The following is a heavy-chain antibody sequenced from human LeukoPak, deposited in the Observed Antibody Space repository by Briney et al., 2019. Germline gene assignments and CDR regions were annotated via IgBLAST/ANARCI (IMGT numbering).Heavy chain of an antibody. J-gene: IGHJ5*02. CDR2: IYYSGST. V-gene: IGHV4-59*01. D-gene: IGHD3-10*01. CDR3: AREHNYYGSGSYTQFGFDP. CDR1: GGSISSYY. Sequence: SETLSLTCTVSGGSISSYYRSWIRQPPGKGLEWIGHIYYSGSTNYNSSLKSRVTISVDKSNNQFSLKLSSVTAADTAVYYCAREHNYYGSGSYTQFGFDPWGQGTLVTVSS.